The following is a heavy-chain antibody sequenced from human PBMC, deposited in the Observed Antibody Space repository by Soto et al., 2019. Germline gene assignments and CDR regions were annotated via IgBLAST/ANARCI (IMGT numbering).Heavy chain of an antibody. V-gene: IGHV1-2*04. D-gene: IGHD3-22*01. CDR3: GRDSTPHYDSSGYYYVHAFDI. J-gene: IGHJ3*02. CDR2: INPNSGGT. CDR1: GYTFTGYY. Sequence: ASVKVSCKASGYTFTGYYMHWVRQAPGQGLEWMGWINPNSGGTNYAQQFQGWVTMTRDTSISTAYMELSKLRSDDTAVYYCGRDSTPHYDSSGYYYVHAFDIWGQGTRVNVS.